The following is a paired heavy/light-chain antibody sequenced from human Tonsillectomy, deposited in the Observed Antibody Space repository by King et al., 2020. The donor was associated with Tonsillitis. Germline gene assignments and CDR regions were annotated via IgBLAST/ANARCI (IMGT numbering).Light chain of an antibody. CDR1: NSDIGGYDY. CDR2: DIN. Sequence: QSALTQPASVSGSPGQSITISCTGTNSDIGGYDYVSWYQQYPGVIPRLLVYDINNRPVGVPDRFSGSKSGNTASLTISGLQSEDEADYYCSSYSIGATWVFGGGTKVTVL. J-gene: IGLJ3*02. V-gene: IGLV2-14*01. CDR3: SSYSIGATWV.
Heavy chain of an antibody. CDR1: GYAFTNYP. Sequence: QVRLVQSGAEVRKPGASVKVSCKTSGYAFTNYPIIWVRQAPGQGLEWMGWMNPHSGNTGFAQKFQDRVTMTTNTSVTTVYMEMSSLRSDDTAVYYCARGWTGHQYQLLSVYWGQGTLVTVSA. V-gene: IGHV1-8*01. CDR2: MNPHSGNT. J-gene: IGHJ4*02. CDR3: ARGWTGHQYQLLSVY. D-gene: IGHD2-2*01.